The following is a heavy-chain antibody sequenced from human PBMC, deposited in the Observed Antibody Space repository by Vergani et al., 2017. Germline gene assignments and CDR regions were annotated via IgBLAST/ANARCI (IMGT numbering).Heavy chain of an antibody. CDR1: GGSISSSSYY. Sequence: QLQLQESGPGLVKPSETLSLTCTVSGGSISSSSYYWGWIRQPPGKGLEWIGSIYYSGSTYYNPSLKSRVTISVDTSKHQFSLKLSSVTSADTAVYYCAGSSTTWRYAFDIWGQGTMVTVSS. CDR3: AGSSTTWRYAFDI. CDR2: IYYSGST. V-gene: IGHV4-39*07. J-gene: IGHJ3*02. D-gene: IGHD2-2*01.